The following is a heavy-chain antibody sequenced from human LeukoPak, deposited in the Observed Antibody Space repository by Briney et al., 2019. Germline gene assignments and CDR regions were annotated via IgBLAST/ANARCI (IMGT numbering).Heavy chain of an antibody. J-gene: IGHJ4*02. D-gene: IGHD3-16*01. CDR2: ISYDGSNK. CDR3: AKGRGTYFDY. V-gene: IGHV3-30*18. CDR1: GFTFSSYG. Sequence: GRSLRLSCAASGFTFSSYGMQWVRQAPGKGLEWVAVISYDGSNKYYADSVKGRFTISRDNSKNTLYLQMNSLRSEDTAVYYCAKGRGTYFDYWGQGTLVTVSS.